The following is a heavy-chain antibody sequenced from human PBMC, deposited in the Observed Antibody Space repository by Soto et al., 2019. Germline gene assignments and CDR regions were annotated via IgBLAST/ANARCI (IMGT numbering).Heavy chain of an antibody. J-gene: IGHJ4*02. V-gene: IGHV3-9*01. CDR2: ISWNSGSI. CDR3: AKARGITIFGVVIGN. CDR1: GFTFDDYA. D-gene: IGHD3-3*01. Sequence: EVQLVESGGGLVQPGRSLRLSCAASGFTFDDYAMHWVRQAPGKGLEWVSGISWNSGSIGYVDSVKGRFTISRDNAKNSLYLQMNSLRAEDTALYYCAKARGITIFGVVIGNWGQGTLVTVSS.